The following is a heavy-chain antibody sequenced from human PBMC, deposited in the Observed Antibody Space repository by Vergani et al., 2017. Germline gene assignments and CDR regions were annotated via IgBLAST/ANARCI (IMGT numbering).Heavy chain of an antibody. CDR3: AREMGAGYXSGWYFVSADAFDI. Sequence: QSQLVQSGAEVRKPGASLKVSCKASGYTFTSYGISWVRQAPGQGLEWMGWISAYNGNTNYAQKLQGRVTMTTDTSTSTAYMELRSLRSDDTAVYYCAREMGAGYXSGWYFVSADAFDIWGQGTMVTVSS. D-gene: IGHD6-19*01. V-gene: IGHV1-18*01. CDR2: ISAYNGNT. CDR1: GYTFTSYG. J-gene: IGHJ3*02.